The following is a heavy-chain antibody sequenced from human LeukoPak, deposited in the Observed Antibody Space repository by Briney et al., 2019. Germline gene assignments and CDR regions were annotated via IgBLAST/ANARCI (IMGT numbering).Heavy chain of an antibody. CDR3: ARECSCTSCYVLRAFDI. D-gene: IGHD2-2*01. V-gene: IGHV1-18*04. CDR2: ISAYNGNT. J-gene: IGHJ3*02. Sequence: ASVKVSCKASGYTFTSHGISWVRQAPGQGLEWMGWISAYNGNTNYAQKLQGRVTMTTDTSTSTAYMELRSLRSDDTAVYYCARECSCTSCYVLRAFDIWGQGTMVTVSS. CDR1: GYTFTSHG.